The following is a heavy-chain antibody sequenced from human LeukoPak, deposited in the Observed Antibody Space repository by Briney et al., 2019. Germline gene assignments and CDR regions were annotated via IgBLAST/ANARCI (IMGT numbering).Heavy chain of an antibody. Sequence: PGGSLRLSCAASGFTFSSYWMHWVRQAPGKGLVWVSRINSDGSSTSYAGSVKGRFTISRDNAKNTLYLQMNSLRAEDTAVYYCARTALRSFPFDPWGQGTLVTVSS. CDR2: INSDGSST. D-gene: IGHD2-21*02. CDR1: GFTFSSYW. V-gene: IGHV3-74*01. J-gene: IGHJ5*02. CDR3: ARTALRSFPFDP.